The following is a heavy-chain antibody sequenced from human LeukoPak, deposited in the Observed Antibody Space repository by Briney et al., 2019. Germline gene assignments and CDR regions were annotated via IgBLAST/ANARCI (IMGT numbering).Heavy chain of an antibody. J-gene: IGHJ4*02. CDR2: ISWDGGST. CDR3: AKDSSAVAATRLDY. Sequence: GGSLSLSCAASGFTFDDYAMHWVRQAPGKGLEWVSLISWDGGSTYYADSVKGRFTISRDNSKNSLYLQMNSLRAEDTALYYCAKDSSAVAATRLDYWGQGTLVTVSS. V-gene: IGHV3-43D*03. D-gene: IGHD6-19*01. CDR1: GFTFDDYA.